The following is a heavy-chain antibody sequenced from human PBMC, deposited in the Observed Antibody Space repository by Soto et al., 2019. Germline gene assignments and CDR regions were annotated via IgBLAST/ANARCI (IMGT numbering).Heavy chain of an antibody. J-gene: IGHJ4*02. CDR3: ARAVGPFDY. D-gene: IGHD3-16*01. CDR1: GFIFSVYG. V-gene: IGHV3-33*01. CDR2: IWNDGSNK. Sequence: QVQLVESGGGVVQPGRSLRLSCAASGFIFSVYGMHWVRQAPGKGLEWVAVIWNDGSNKYYGDSVKGRFTISRDNSKSTLFLHMNSLRADDTAVYYGARAVGPFDYWGQGTLVTVSS.